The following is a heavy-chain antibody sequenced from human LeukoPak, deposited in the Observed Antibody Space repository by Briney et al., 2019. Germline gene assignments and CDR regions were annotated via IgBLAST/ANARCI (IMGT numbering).Heavy chain of an antibody. V-gene: IGHV3-21*01. J-gene: IGHJ4*02. CDR2: ISTMSDYI. CDR1: GFDFSTYA. CDR3: SRDRLGGLDY. D-gene: IGHD5-12*01. Sequence: GGSLRLSCAASGFDFSTYAINWVRQAPGKGLEWVSSISTMSDYIFYADSLKGRFTISRDNAKNSVYLQMNSLRPEDTAVYYCSRDRLGGLDYWGQGTLVTVSS.